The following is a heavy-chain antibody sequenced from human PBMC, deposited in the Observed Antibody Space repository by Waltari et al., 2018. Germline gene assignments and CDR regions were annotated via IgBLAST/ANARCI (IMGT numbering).Heavy chain of an antibody. D-gene: IGHD6-6*01. Sequence: QVQLQQWGAGLLKPSETLSLTCAVYGGSFSGYYWSWIRQPPGKGLGWIGEINHSGSTNYNPSLKSRVTISVDTSKNQFSLKLSSVTAADTAVYYCARGLGQLLPLDYWGQGTLVTVSS. CDR3: ARGLGQLLPLDY. CDR1: GGSFSGYY. V-gene: IGHV4-34*01. CDR2: INHSGST. J-gene: IGHJ4*02.